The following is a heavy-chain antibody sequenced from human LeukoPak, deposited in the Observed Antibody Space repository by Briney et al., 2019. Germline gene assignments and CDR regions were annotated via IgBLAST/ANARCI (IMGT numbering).Heavy chain of an antibody. V-gene: IGHV3-11*01. CDR3: ARAVDCSSTSCYEGGFDY. CDR2: ISSSGSTI. D-gene: IGHD2-2*01. CDR1: GFTFSDSY. J-gene: IGHJ4*02. Sequence: GGSLRLSCAASGFTFSDSYMGWIRQVPGKGLEYISHISSSGSTIYYADSVKGRFTISRDNAKNSLYLQMNSLRAEDTAVYYCARAVDCSSTSCYEGGFDYWGQGTLVTVSS.